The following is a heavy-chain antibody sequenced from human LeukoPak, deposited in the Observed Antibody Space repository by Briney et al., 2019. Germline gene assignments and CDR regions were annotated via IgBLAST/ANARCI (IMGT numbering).Heavy chain of an antibody. Sequence: KPGGSLRLSCAASGFTFSDYYMSWIRQAPGEGLEWVSYISSRTSDTNYVDSVKGRFTISRDNAKNSLYLHMNSLRAEDTAVYYCTRVGSSGSVDYWGQGTLVTVSS. J-gene: IGHJ4*02. CDR1: GFTFSDYY. CDR3: TRVGSSGSVDY. D-gene: IGHD1-1*01. CDR2: ISSRTSDT. V-gene: IGHV3-11*06.